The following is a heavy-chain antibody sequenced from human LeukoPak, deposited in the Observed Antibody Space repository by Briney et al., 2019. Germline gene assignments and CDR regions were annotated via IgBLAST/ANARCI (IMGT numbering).Heavy chain of an antibody. V-gene: IGHV1-2*02. CDR1: GYTFTVYY. CDR2: INPNSGGT. D-gene: IGHD5-12*01. Sequence: ASVTVSCKTSGYTFTVYYIHWVRQAPGQGLEWMGWINPNSGGTNYAQKFQGRVTMTRDTSISTAYMELSRLRSDDTAVYYCARDFGVATIGFDYWGQGTLVTVSS. CDR3: ARDFGVATIGFDY. J-gene: IGHJ4*02.